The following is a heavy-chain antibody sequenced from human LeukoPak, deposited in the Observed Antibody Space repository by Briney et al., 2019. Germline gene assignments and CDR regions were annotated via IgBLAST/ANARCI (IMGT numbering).Heavy chain of an antibody. CDR3: ARAFEWDLGASQPDY. J-gene: IGHJ4*02. CDR1: GYTFTDYH. D-gene: IGHD3-3*01. CDR2: INPNSGGT. V-gene: IGHV1-2*02. Sequence: ASVKVSCKASGYTFTDYHMHWVRQAPGQGLEWMGWINPNSGGTMYAQKFQGRVTMTRDTSISTAYMDLSRLRSDDTAVYYCARAFEWDLGASQPDYWGQGTLVTVSS.